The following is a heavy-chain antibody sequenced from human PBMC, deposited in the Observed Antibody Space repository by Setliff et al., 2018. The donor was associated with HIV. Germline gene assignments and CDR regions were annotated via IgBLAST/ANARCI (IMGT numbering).Heavy chain of an antibody. CDR1: GYTFTSYG. V-gene: IGHV1-18*01. Sequence: ASVKVSCKASGYTFTSYGISWVRQAPGQGLEWMGWISAYNGNTNYAQRLQGRVTVTTDTSTSTAYMELRSLRSDDTAIYYCARDHFFSNAFDIRGQGTMVTVS. D-gene: IGHD3-3*01. CDR2: ISAYNGNT. CDR3: ARDHFFSNAFDI. J-gene: IGHJ3*02.